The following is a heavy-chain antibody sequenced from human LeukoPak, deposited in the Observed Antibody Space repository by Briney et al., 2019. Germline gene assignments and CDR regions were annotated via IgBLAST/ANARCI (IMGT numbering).Heavy chain of an antibody. V-gene: IGHV3-73*01. D-gene: IGHD5-24*01. CDR2: IRSKANSYAT. CDR3: TGKMAVDDS. CDR1: GFTFSGSA. J-gene: IGHJ4*02. Sequence: LSGGSLRLSCAASGFTFSGSAMHWVRQASGKGLVWVGRIRSKANSYATAYAASVKGRFTISRDDSKNTAYLQMNSLKTEDTAVYYCTGKMAVDDSWGQGTLVTVSS.